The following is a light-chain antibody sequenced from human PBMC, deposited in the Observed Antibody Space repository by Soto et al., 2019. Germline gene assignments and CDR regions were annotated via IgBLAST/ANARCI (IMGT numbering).Light chain of an antibody. Sequence: DIQMTQSPSSLSASVGDRVTITCRASPSIRRYLNWYQQKPGKAPKLLIYAASSLQSGVPSRFSGSGSGTDFTLTISSLQPEDFATYYCQQSYSTLYTFGQGTKLESK. CDR3: QQSYSTLYT. CDR2: AAS. V-gene: IGKV1-39*01. CDR1: PSIRRY. J-gene: IGKJ2*01.